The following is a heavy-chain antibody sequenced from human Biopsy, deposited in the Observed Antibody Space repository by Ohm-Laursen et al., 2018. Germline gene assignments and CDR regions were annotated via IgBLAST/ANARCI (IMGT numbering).Heavy chain of an antibody. D-gene: IGHD4-17*01. Sequence: SSVKVSCNASGGSFSDYGLSWVRQAPGQGLEWMGRVIPISNTANYAQNFQDRLTITADRSTNTAYMELNSLRSEDTAVYFCATLTEDYGASPDSWGQGTLVVVSS. CDR3: ATLTEDYGASPDS. J-gene: IGHJ4*02. V-gene: IGHV1-69*06. CDR2: VIPISNTA. CDR1: GGSFSDYG.